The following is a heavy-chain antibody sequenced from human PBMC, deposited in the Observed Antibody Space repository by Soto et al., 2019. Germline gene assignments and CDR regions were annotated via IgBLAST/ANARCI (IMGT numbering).Heavy chain of an antibody. CDR3: ARNTYGDSVFSYYYYYMDV. D-gene: IGHD4-17*01. CDR2: IYYSGST. Sequence: PSETLSLTCTVSGGSISSYYWSWIRQPPGKGLEWIGYIYYSGSTNYNPSLKSRVTISVDTSKNQFSLKLSSVTAADTAVYYCARNTYGDSVFSYYYYYMDVWGKGTTVTVSS. J-gene: IGHJ6*03. CDR1: GGSISSYY. V-gene: IGHV4-59*08.